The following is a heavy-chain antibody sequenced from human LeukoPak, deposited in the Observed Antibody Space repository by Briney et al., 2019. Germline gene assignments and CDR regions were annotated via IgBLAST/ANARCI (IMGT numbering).Heavy chain of an antibody. Sequence: GGSLRLSCAASGFTFSSYSMNWVRQAPGKGLEWVSAISGSGGSTYYADFVKGRFTISRDNSKNTLFLEMNSLRAEDTAVYYCAKCLDTFDDPVDTAMVVDYWGQGTLVTVSS. V-gene: IGHV3-23*01. J-gene: IGHJ4*02. CDR3: AKCLDTFDDPVDTAMVVDY. CDR1: GFTFSSYS. D-gene: IGHD5-18*01. CDR2: ISGSGGST.